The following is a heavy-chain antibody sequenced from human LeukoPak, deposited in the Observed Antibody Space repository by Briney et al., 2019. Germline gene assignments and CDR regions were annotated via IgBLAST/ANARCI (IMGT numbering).Heavy chain of an antibody. D-gene: IGHD3-9*01. CDR2: INLNSCGT. Sequence: GASVTVSCKASGYSFTAYYLHWVRQAPGQGLEWMGWINLNSCGTYYAQKLQGRGTMTRDTSICTVYMKLSRLTSDATAEYYCASIEQRLVYFDYWGQGTLVTVSS. CDR1: GYSFTAYY. V-gene: IGHV1-2*02. J-gene: IGHJ4*02. CDR3: ASIEQRLVYFDY.